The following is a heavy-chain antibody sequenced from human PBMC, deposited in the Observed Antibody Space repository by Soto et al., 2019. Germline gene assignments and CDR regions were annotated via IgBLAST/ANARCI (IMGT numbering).Heavy chain of an antibody. CDR1: GGTFSSYA. J-gene: IGHJ6*02. Sequence: ASVKVSCKASGGTFSSYAISWVRQAPGQGLEWMGGIIPIFGTANYAQKFQGRVTITADESTSTAYMELSSLRSEDTAVYYCARYLVGYTSPNLYYYYGMDVWGQGTTVTVSS. CDR3: ARYLVGYTSPNLYYYYGMDV. CDR2: IIPIFGTA. D-gene: IGHD2-8*02. V-gene: IGHV1-69*13.